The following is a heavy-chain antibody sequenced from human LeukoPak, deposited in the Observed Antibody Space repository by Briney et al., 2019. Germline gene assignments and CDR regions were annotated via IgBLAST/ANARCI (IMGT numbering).Heavy chain of an antibody. CDR2: IYPGDSDT. Sequence: GESLKISCEGSGYSFSNYWLGWVRQMPGKGLEWMGIIYPGDSDTRYSPSFQGQVTISADKSISTAYLQWSSLKASDTAMYYCARVDNYDRSGYFDYWGQGTQVTVSS. J-gene: IGHJ4*02. CDR1: GYSFSNYW. D-gene: IGHD3-22*01. V-gene: IGHV5-51*01. CDR3: ARVDNYDRSGYFDY.